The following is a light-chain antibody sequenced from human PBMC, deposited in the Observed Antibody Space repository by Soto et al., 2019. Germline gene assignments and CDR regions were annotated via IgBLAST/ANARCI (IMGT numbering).Light chain of an antibody. CDR3: QHYNGYYEA. Sequence: DIQMTQSPSTLSGSVGDRVTITCRASQTISSWLAWYQQKPGKAPKLLIYKASTLKSGVPSRFSGSGSGTEFTLTISSLQPDDFATYYCQHYNGYYEAFG. V-gene: IGKV1-5*03. CDR2: KAS. CDR1: QTISSW. J-gene: IGKJ1*01.